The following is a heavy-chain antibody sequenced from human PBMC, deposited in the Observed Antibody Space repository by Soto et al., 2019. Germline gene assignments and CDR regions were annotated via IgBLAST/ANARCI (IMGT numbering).Heavy chain of an antibody. J-gene: IGHJ4*02. CDR1: GFTVSNNY. D-gene: IGHD3-10*01. V-gene: IGHV3-53*01. CDR3: GAPAGGGGY. Sequence: EVQLVESGGGLIQPGGSLRLSCAVSGFTVSNNYMSWVRQAPGKGLEGVSVIYSGGYTAYGDSVKGRFTISRDNSKNNLYPQMDSPGAAGPAGVFWGAPAGGGGYWGQGTLVTVSS. CDR2: IYSGGYT.